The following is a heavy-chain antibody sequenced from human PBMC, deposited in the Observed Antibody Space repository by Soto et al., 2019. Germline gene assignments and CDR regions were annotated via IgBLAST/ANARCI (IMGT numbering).Heavy chain of an antibody. J-gene: IGHJ6*02. V-gene: IGHV1-2*02. Sequence: QVQLVQSGAEVKKPGASVKVSCKASGYTFTGYYMHWVRQAPGQWLEWMGWINPNSGGTNYAQKFQGRVTMTRDTSISTAYMELSRLRSDDTAVYYCASWGSSGYYTYYYYGMDVWGQGTTVTVSS. CDR3: ASWGSSGYYTYYYYGMDV. CDR1: GYTFTGYY. D-gene: IGHD3-22*01. CDR2: INPNSGGT.